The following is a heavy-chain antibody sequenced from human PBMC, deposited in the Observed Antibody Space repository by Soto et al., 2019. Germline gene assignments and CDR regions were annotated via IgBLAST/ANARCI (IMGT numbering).Heavy chain of an antibody. CDR2: ISGSGGSI. CDR1: GFTLSIYA. CDR3: AKGLYCDFWSVYSGFDY. D-gene: IGHD3-3*01. Sequence: EVQLLESGGGLVQPGGSLRLSCAASGFTLSIYAMSWVRQAPGKGLEWVSAISGSGGSIYYADSVKGRFTISRDNSKNTLYLQMNSLRAEDTAVYYCAKGLYCDFWSVYSGFDYWGQGTLVTVSS. V-gene: IGHV3-23*01. J-gene: IGHJ4*02.